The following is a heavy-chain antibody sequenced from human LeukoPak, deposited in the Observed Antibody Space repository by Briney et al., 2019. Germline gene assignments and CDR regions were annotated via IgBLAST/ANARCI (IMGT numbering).Heavy chain of an antibody. CDR1: GGSFSGYY. D-gene: IGHD6-13*01. J-gene: IGHJ6*03. CDR2: INHSGST. CDR3: ARAGGSSSRYYYYYYMDV. Sequence: SETLSLTCAVYGGSFSGYYWSWIRQPPGKGLEWIGEINHSGSTNYNPSLKSRVTISVDTSKNQFSLKLSSVTAADTAVYYCARAGGSSSRYYYYYYMDVWGKGTTATISS. V-gene: IGHV4-34*01.